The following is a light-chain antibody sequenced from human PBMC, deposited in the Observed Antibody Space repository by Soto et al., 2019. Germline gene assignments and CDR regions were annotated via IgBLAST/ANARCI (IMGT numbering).Light chain of an antibody. Sequence: QSALTQPASVSGSPGQSITISCTGTSSDVGGSNHVSWYQHHPGKAPKLIIYEVSYRPSGVSNRFSGSKSGYTASLTISGLQAEDEADYYCSSYTSSSTLLYVFGTGTKVTVL. CDR2: EVS. J-gene: IGLJ1*01. V-gene: IGLV2-14*01. CDR3: SSYTSSSTLLYV. CDR1: SSDVGGSNH.